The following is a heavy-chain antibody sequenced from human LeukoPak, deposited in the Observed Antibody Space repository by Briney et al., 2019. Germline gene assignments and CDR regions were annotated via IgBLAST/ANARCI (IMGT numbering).Heavy chain of an antibody. V-gene: IGHV1-8*01. CDR2: MNPNSGNT. Sequence: GASMKVSCKASGYTFTSYDINWVRQATGQGLEWMGWMNPNSGNTGYTQKFQGRVTMTRNTSISTAYMELSGLRSEDTAVYYCARDSLSYDSGGYHNWGQGTLVTVSS. J-gene: IGHJ4*02. D-gene: IGHD3-22*01. CDR1: GYTFTSYD. CDR3: ARDSLSYDSGGYHN.